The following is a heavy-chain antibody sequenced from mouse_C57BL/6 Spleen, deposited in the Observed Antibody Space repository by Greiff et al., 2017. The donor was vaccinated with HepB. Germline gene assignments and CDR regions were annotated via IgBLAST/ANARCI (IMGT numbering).Heavy chain of an antibody. J-gene: IGHJ3*01. CDR1: GYAFSSYW. Sequence: QVQLQQSGAELVKPGASVKISCKASGYAFSSYWMNWVKQRPGKGLEWIGQIYPGDGDTNYNGKFKGKATLTADKSSSTAYMQLSSLTSEDSAVYFCARSRDYGSSPAWFAYWGQGTLVTVSA. V-gene: IGHV1-80*01. CDR3: ARSRDYGSSPAWFAY. CDR2: IYPGDGDT. D-gene: IGHD1-1*01.